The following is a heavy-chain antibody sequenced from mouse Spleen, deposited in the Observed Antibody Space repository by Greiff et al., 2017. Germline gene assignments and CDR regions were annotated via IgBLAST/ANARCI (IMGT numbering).Heavy chain of an antibody. Sequence: VQLQQSGPELVKPGASVKISCKASGYAFSSSWMNWVKQRPGKGLEWIGRIYPGDGDTNYNGKFKGKATLTADKSSSTAYMQLSSLTSEDSAVYFCANDYGSSYGFAYWGQGTLVTVSA. CDR1: GYAFSSSW. CDR2: IYPGDGDT. D-gene: IGHD1-1*01. CDR3: ANDYGSSYGFAY. J-gene: IGHJ3*01. V-gene: IGHV1-82*01.